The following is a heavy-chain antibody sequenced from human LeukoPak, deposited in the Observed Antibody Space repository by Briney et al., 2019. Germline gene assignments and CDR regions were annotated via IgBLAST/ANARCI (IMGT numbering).Heavy chain of an antibody. CDR2: IYYSGST. D-gene: IGHD2-15*01. J-gene: IGHJ4*02. CDR3: ARVGYCSGGSCYNAGDY. V-gene: IGHV4-30-4*01. Sequence: SETLSLTCTVSGGSISSGDYYWSWIRQPPGKGLEWIGYIYYSGSTYYNPSLKSRVTISVDTSKNQFSLKLSSVTAADTAVYYCARVGYCSGGSCYNAGDYWGQGTLVTVSS. CDR1: GGSISSGDYY.